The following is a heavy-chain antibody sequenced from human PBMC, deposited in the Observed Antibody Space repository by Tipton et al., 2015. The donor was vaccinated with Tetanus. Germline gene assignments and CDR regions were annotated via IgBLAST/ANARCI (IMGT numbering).Heavy chain of an antibody. CDR3: ARGGITAAGILDY. CDR2: IYYSGST. Sequence: TLSLTCTVSGGSISSYYWSWIRQPPGKGLEWIGYIYYSGSTNYNPSLKSRVTISVDTSKNQFSLKLSSVTAADTAVYYCARGGITAAGILDYWGQGTLVTFSS. CDR1: GGSISSYY. V-gene: IGHV4-59*01. J-gene: IGHJ4*02. D-gene: IGHD6-13*01.